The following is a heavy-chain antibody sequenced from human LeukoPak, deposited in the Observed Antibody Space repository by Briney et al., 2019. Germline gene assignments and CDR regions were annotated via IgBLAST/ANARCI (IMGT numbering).Heavy chain of an antibody. J-gene: IGHJ4*02. CDR1: GGSIARDSHH. Sequence: SETLSLTCTVSGGSIARDSHHWGWIRQPPGKGLEWIGSISYRGHTFYNPSLKSRVTISVDTSKNQFSLNLNFVSAADTAVYYCARREGPFDYWGQGTLVTVSS. V-gene: IGHV4-39*01. CDR3: ARREGPFDY. CDR2: ISYRGHT.